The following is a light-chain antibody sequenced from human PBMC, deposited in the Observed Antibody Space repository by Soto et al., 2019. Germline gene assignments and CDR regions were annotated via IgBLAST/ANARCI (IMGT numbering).Light chain of an antibody. Sequence: QMTQSPSSLSASVGDRVTITCQASHDIKKYLNWYQQKAHKVPKLLIHDASTLASGVPSRFTGGGSGTDFTLTINNLQPEDVATYYCQQFDDLPLTFGGGTKVDIK. CDR2: DAS. J-gene: IGKJ4*01. CDR1: HDIKKY. CDR3: QQFDDLPLT. V-gene: IGKV1-33*01.